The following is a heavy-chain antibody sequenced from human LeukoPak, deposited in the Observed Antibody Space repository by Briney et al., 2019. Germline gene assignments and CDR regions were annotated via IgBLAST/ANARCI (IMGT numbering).Heavy chain of an antibody. CDR1: GGTFSSYA. CDR2: IILIFGTA. J-gene: IGHJ4*02. D-gene: IGHD3-22*01. Sequence: ASVKVSCKASGGTFSSYAISWVRQAPGQGLEWMGGIILIFGTANYAQKFQGRVTITTDESTSTAYMELSSLRSEDTAVYYCARELLDYYDSSGYYYVLAYWGQGTLVTVSS. CDR3: ARELLDYYDSSGYYYVLAY. V-gene: IGHV1-69*05.